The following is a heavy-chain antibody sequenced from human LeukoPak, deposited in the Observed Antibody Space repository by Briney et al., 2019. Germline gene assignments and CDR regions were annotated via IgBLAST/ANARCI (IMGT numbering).Heavy chain of an antibody. CDR1: GFTFSSYG. CDR2: ISYSGSNK. J-gene: IGHJ6*02. CDR3: AKDYKYQIYYYYGMDV. D-gene: IGHD3-10*01. V-gene: IGHV3-30*18. Sequence: PGGSLRLSCAASGFTFSSYGMHWVRQAPGKGLEWVAVISYSGSNKYYADPVKGRFTISRDNSKDTLYLQMNSLRAEDTAVYYCAKDYKYQIYYYYGMDVWGQGTTVTVSS.